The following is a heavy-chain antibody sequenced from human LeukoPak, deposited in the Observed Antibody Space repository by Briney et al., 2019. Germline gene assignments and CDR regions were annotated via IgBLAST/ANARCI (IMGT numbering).Heavy chain of an antibody. CDR1: GFTFSSYA. J-gene: IGHJ4*02. CDR2: ISGSGGST. CDR3: AKGVRAVAGTSWPN. Sequence: GGSLRLSCAASGFTFSSYAMSWVRQAPGKGLEWVSAISGSGGSTYFADSLKGWFTISRDNSKNTLYLQLNSLRAEDTAVYYCAKGVRAVAGTSWPNWGQGTLVTVSS. D-gene: IGHD6-19*01. V-gene: IGHV3-23*01.